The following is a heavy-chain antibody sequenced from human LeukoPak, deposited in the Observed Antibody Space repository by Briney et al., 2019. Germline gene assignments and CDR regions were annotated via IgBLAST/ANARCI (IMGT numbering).Heavy chain of an antibody. CDR2: ISSSGSTI. J-gene: IGHJ4*02. Sequence: GGSLRLSCAASGFTFSSYEMNWVRQAPGKGLEWVSYISSSGSTIYYADSVKGRFTISRDNAKNSLYLRMNSLRAEDTAIYYCATYRQVLLPFESWGQGTLVTVSS. V-gene: IGHV3-48*03. D-gene: IGHD2-8*02. CDR1: GFTFSSYE. CDR3: ATYRQVLLPFES.